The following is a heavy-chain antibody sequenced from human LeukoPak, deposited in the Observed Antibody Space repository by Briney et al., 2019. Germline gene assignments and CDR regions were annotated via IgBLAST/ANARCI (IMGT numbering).Heavy chain of an antibody. CDR3: AKEPNGYSYGYPYYFDY. Sequence: GGSLRLSCAASGFTFSSYAMSWVRQAPGKGLEWVSAISGSGGSTYYADSVKGRFTTSRDNSNNTLYLQMNSLRAEDTAVYCCAKEPNGYSYGYPYYFDYWGQGTLVTVSS. V-gene: IGHV3-23*01. CDR1: GFTFSSYA. CDR2: ISGSGGST. D-gene: IGHD5-18*01. J-gene: IGHJ4*02.